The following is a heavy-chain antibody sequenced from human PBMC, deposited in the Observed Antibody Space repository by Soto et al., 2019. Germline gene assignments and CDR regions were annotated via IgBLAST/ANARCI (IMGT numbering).Heavy chain of an antibody. Sequence: QITLKESGPPLVRPAQTLTLTCAFSGFSLTTTRMGVAWIRQPPGKALEWLALIYWDDDKRYSPSLKNRLTVSKDTSTNRVVMTITNISPEDTGTYFCANAGDFDLLSFDRLVPGTLVTVSS. CDR2: IYWDDDK. V-gene: IGHV2-5*02. D-gene: IGHD2-15*01. CDR1: GFSLTTTRMG. J-gene: IGHJ4*02. CDR3: ANAGDFDLLSFDR.